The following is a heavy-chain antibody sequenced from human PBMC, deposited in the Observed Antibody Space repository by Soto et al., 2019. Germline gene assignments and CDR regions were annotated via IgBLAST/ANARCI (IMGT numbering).Heavy chain of an antibody. CDR3: ARTTAVPNTLRSRYFFDY. Sequence: SETLSLTCSVSGGSVSDKTYYWGWIRQPPGKRLEWIGYVYCRGTTNYIPPLKSRVTISVDLSKNRSSLRLSSVTTADTALYYCARTTAVPNTLRSRYFFDYWGQGTLVTVSS. V-gene: IGHV4-61*03. CDR2: VYCRGTT. J-gene: IGHJ4*02. CDR1: GGSVSDKTYY. D-gene: IGHD4-17*01.